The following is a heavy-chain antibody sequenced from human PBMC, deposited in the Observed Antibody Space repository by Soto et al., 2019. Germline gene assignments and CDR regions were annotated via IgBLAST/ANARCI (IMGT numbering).Heavy chain of an antibody. Sequence: GGSLRLSCAASAFTFSIYWMSWVRQAPGKGLEWVANIKQDGSEKYYVDSVKGRFTISRDNAKNSLYLQMNSLRAEDTAVYYYARDAPSLVAAESCVVVWGTRTPVTV. V-gene: IGHV3-7*01. CDR2: IKQDGSEK. CDR1: AFTFSIYW. CDR3: ARDAPSLVAAESCVVV. J-gene: IGHJ6*03. D-gene: IGHD2-15*01.